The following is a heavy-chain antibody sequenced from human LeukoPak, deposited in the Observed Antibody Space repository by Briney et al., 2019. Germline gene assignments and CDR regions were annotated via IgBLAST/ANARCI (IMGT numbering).Heavy chain of an antibody. J-gene: IGHJ4*02. D-gene: IGHD4-23*01. CDR1: GFTVSSNY. CDR3: ARGVVTTSFDY. Sequence: GGSLRLSCAASGFTVSSNYMSWVRQAPGKGLEWVSVIYSGGSTYYADSVKGRFTISRDNSKNTLCLQMNSLRAEDTAVYYCARGVVTTSFDYWGQGTLVTVSS. V-gene: IGHV3-66*02. CDR2: IYSGGST.